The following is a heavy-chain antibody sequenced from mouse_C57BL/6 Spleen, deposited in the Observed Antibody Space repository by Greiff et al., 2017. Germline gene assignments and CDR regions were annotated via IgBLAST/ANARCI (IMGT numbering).Heavy chain of an antibody. D-gene: IGHD2-4*01. V-gene: IGHV1-52*01. Sequence: QVQLQQPGAELVRPGSSVKLSCKASGYTFTSYWMHWVKQRPIQGLEWIGNIDPSDSETHYNQKFKDKATLTVDKSSSTAYMQLSSLTSEDSAVYYCARGDDCGGFAYWGQGTLVTVSA. J-gene: IGHJ3*01. CDR3: ARGDDCGGFAY. CDR2: IDPSDSET. CDR1: GYTFTSYW.